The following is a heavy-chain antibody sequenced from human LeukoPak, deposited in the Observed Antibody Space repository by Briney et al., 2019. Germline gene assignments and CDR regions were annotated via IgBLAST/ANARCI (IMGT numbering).Heavy chain of an antibody. V-gene: IGHV4-39*07. CDR3: ARDAHITMVRGEDDAFDI. CDR2: IYYSGST. CDR1: GGSSSSSSYY. D-gene: IGHD3-10*01. Sequence: SETLSLTCTVSGGSSSSSSYYWGGIRQPPGKGLECIASIYYSGSTYYNPSLKSRVTISVDTSKNQFSLKLSSVTAADTAVYYCARDAHITMVRGEDDAFDIWGQGTMVTVSS. J-gene: IGHJ3*02.